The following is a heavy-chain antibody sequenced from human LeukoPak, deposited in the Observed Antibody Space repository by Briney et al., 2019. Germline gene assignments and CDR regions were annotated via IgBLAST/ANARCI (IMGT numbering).Heavy chain of an antibody. Sequence: PGGSLRLSCAASGFTFSSYAMSWVRQAPGKGLEWVSAISGSGGSTYYADSVKGRFTISRDNSKNTLYLQMNSLRAEDTAVYYCAKGQPDTIFGVVIILQRYYFDYWGQGTLVTVSS. CDR1: GFTFSSYA. J-gene: IGHJ4*02. CDR3: AKGQPDTIFGVVIILQRYYFDY. D-gene: IGHD3-3*01. V-gene: IGHV3-23*01. CDR2: ISGSGGST.